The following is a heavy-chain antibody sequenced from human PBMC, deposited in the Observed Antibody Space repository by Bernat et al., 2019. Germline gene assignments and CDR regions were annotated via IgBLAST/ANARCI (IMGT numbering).Heavy chain of an antibody. CDR2: ISYDGSNK. CDR3: ARDQAYSGSYYGSYFDY. V-gene: IGHV3-30-3*01. CDR1: GFTFSSYA. D-gene: IGHD1-26*01. Sequence: QVQLVESGGDVVQPGRSLRLSCAASGFTFSSYAMHWVRQAPGKGLEWVAVISYDGSNKYYADSVKGRFTISRDNSKNTLYLQMNSLRAEDTAVYYCARDQAYSGSYYGSYFDYWGQGTLVTVSS. J-gene: IGHJ4*02.